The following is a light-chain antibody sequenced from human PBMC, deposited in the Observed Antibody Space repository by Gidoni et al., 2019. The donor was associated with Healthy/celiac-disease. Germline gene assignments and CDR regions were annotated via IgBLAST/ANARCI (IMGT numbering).Light chain of an antibody. CDR3: NSRDSSGNHYV. CDR2: GKN. J-gene: IGLJ1*01. Sequence: SSELTQDTAVSVALGQQVRITCQGDSLRSYYASWYQQKPGQAPVLVIYGKNNRPSGIPDRFSGSSSGNTASLTITGAQAEDEADYYCNSRDSSGNHYVFGTGTKVTVL. CDR1: SLRSYY. V-gene: IGLV3-19*01.